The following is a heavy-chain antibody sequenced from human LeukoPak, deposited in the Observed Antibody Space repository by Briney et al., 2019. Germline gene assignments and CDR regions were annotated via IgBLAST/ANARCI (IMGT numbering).Heavy chain of an antibody. CDR2: IYYSGST. Sequence: SETLSLTCTVSGGSISSYYWSWIRQPPGKRLEWIGYIYYSGSTNYNPSLKSRVTISVDTSKNQFSLKLSSVTAADTAVYYCAGGKTGGYFDYWGQGTLVTVSS. V-gene: IGHV4-59*12. CDR1: GGSISSYY. J-gene: IGHJ4*02. D-gene: IGHD1-1*01. CDR3: AGGKTGGYFDY.